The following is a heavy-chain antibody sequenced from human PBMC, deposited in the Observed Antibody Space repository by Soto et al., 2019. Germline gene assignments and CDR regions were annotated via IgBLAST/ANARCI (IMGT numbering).Heavy chain of an antibody. D-gene: IGHD3-22*01. CDR2: IIPIFGTA. V-gene: IGHV1-69*13. Sequence: ASVKVSCKASGGTVSSYAISWVRQAPGQGLEWMGGIIPIFGTADYAQKFQGRVTITADESTSTAYMELSSLRSEDTAVYYCASHYDSSSYYYYYGMDVWGQGTTVTVSS. CDR1: GGTVSSYA. J-gene: IGHJ6*02. CDR3: ASHYDSSSYYYYYGMDV.